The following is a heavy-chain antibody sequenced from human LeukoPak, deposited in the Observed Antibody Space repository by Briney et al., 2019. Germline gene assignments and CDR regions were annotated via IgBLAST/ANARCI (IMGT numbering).Heavy chain of an antibody. J-gene: IGHJ5*02. CDR2: IYPGDADT. D-gene: IGHD1-26*01. CDR3: ARGSLGTESTLRGWFDT. V-gene: IGHV5-51*01. CDR1: GYTFSNYW. Sequence: PGESLKISCKGSGYTFSNYWIAWVRQMPGKGLEWMGIIYPGDADTRYSPSFQGQVTISADRSVSTAYLQWSSLEASDTAMYYCARGSLGTESTLRGWFDTWGQGTQVTVSS.